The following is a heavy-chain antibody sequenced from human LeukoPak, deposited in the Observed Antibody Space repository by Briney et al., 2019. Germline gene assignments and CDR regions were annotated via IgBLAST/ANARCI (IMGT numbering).Heavy chain of an antibody. D-gene: IGHD3-3*01. CDR2: INPNSGGT. CDR3: ARYDFWSGIFDY. CDR1: GYTFTGYY. Sequence: ASVKVSCKASGYTFTGYYMHWVRQAPGQGLEWMGWINPNSGGTNYAQKFQGRATMTRDTSISTAYMELSRLRSDDTAVYYCARYDFWSGIFDYWGQGTLVTVSS. V-gene: IGHV1-2*02. J-gene: IGHJ4*02.